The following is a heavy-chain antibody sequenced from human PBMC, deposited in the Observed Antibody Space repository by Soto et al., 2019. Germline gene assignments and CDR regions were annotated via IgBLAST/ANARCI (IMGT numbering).Heavy chain of an antibody. D-gene: IGHD5-12*01. J-gene: IGHJ5*02. V-gene: IGHV2-26*01. Sequence: GSGPTLVNPTETLTLTCTVSGFSLSNARMGVSWIRQPPGKALEWLAHIFSNDEKSYSTSLKSRLTISKDTSKSQVVLTMTNMDPVDAATYYCARISGGYIVRDWFDPWGQGTLVTVSS. CDR2: IFSNDEK. CDR1: GFSLSNARMG. CDR3: ARISGGYIVRDWFDP.